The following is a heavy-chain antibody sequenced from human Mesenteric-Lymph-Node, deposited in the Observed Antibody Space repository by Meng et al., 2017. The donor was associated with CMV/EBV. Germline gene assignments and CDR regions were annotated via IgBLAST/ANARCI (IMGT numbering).Heavy chain of an antibody. CDR3: ARWGGYCSSTSCPRPDYYGMDV. CDR1: GGSFSGYY. D-gene: IGHD2-2*01. Sequence: SETLSLTCAVYGGSFSGYYWSWIRQPPGKGLEWIGEINHSGSTNYNPSLKSRVTISVDTSKNQFSLKLSSVTAADTAVYYCARWGGYCSSTSCPRPDYYGMDVWGQGTTVTVSS. CDR2: INHSGST. V-gene: IGHV4-34*01. J-gene: IGHJ6*02.